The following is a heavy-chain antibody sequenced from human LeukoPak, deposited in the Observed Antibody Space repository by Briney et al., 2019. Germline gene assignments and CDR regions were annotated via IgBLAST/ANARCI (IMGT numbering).Heavy chain of an antibody. Sequence: SETLSLTCTVSGGSISSYYWSWIRQPAGKGLEWIGRIYTSGSTNYNPSLKSRVTISVDTSKNQFSLKLSSATAADTAVYYCARAYDFWSGFTNYYFDYWGQGTLVTVSS. J-gene: IGHJ4*02. V-gene: IGHV4-4*07. D-gene: IGHD3-3*01. CDR1: GGSISSYY. CDR3: ARAYDFWSGFTNYYFDY. CDR2: IYTSGST.